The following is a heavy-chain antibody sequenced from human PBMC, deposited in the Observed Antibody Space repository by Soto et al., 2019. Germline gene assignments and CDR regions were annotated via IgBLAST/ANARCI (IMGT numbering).Heavy chain of an antibody. J-gene: IGHJ5*02. V-gene: IGHV3-30-3*01. CDR2: ISYDGSNK. Sequence: VGSLRLSCAASGFTFSSYAMHWVRQAPGKGLEGVAVISYDGSNKYYADSVKGRFTISRDNSKNTLYLQMNSLRAEDTAVYYCARDTPGVVVYKWLNWFVQWGQGT. CDR3: ARDTPGVVVYKWLNWFVQ. D-gene: IGHD3-22*01. CDR1: GFTFSSYA.